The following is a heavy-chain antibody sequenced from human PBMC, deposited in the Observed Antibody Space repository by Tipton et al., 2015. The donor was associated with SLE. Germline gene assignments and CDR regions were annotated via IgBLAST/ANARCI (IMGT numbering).Heavy chain of an antibody. D-gene: IGHD1-7*01. CDR1: GFTFRSYA. V-gene: IGHV3-33*03. CDR3: AGELLDYFDF. CDR2: LWYDENTS. Sequence: SLRLSCAASGFTFRSYAMHWVRQAPGKGLEWVAVLWYDENTSYYADSVKGRFTISRDNSKNTLFLQMDSLRAEDTAVYYCAGELLDYFDFWGQGTLVTVPS. J-gene: IGHJ4*02.